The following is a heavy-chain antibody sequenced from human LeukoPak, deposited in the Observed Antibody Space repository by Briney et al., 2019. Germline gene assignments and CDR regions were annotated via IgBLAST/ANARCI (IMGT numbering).Heavy chain of an antibody. J-gene: IGHJ6*03. V-gene: IGHV3-9*01. CDR1: GFTFDDYA. CDR2: ISWNSGRI. D-gene: IGHD1-26*01. Sequence: GGSLRLSCAASGFTFDDYAMNWVRQAPGKGLEWVSGISWNSGRIGYADSVKGRFTISRDNSKNTLYLQMNSLRAEDTAVYYCARDPYSGTYGDTYYYYMDVWGKGTTVTISS. CDR3: ARDPYSGTYGDTYYYYMDV.